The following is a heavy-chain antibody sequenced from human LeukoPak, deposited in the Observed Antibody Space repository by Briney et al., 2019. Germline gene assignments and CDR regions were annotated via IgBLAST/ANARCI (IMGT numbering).Heavy chain of an antibody. CDR1: GFTVSNDY. CDR3: ARAGLSVAGTRSFDF. CDR2: IYSGGGT. D-gene: IGHD6-19*01. Sequence: PGVSLRLSCAASGFTVSNDYMTWVRQAPGKGLEWVSVIYSGGGTYYTDSVKGRFTISRDKSKNTLYLQMDSPRAEDTAVYYCARAGLSVAGTRSFDFWGQGTLVTVSS. J-gene: IGHJ4*02. V-gene: IGHV3-53*01.